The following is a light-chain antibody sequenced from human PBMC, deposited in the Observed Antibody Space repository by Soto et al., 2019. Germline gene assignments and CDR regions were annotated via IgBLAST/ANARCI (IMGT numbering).Light chain of an antibody. CDR3: QQSYRTPYI. Sequence: EIVMTQSPATLSVSPGERATLSCRASQSVSSNLAWYQQKPGQAPRLLIYGASTRATGIPARFSGSGSGTEFTLTISSLRPEDFATYYCQQSYRTPYIFGQGTNLEIK. J-gene: IGKJ2*01. CDR2: GAS. CDR1: QSVSSN. V-gene: IGKV3-15*01.